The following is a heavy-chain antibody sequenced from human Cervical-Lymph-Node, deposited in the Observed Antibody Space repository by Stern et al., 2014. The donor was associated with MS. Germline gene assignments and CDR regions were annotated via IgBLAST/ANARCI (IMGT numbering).Heavy chain of an antibody. Sequence: EDQLVESGPEVKRPGESLKISCQASGYTFTSYWIGWVRQMPGKGLEWIAILFPGGSDIRYTPSFQGQVTISADKPSSTAYLQWNNLKASDTAIYYCARQRYFDYWGQGTLVTVSS. CDR1: GYTFTSYW. CDR2: LFPGGSDI. V-gene: IGHV5-51*01. CDR3: ARQRYFDY. J-gene: IGHJ4*02.